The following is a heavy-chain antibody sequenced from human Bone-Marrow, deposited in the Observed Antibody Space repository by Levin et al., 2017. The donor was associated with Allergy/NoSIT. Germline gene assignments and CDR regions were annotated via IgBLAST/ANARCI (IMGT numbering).Heavy chain of an antibody. D-gene: IGHD3-16*01. V-gene: IGHV1-69*13. Sequence: GASVKVSCKASGVTFSTFAISWVRQAPGQGLEWMGGIIPFSDTPTYAQKFRGRVTITADESTTTAYMELSSLTSEDTAIYYCARDPSRVMDYFYGMDAWGQGTTVTVSS. CDR2: IIPFSDTP. CDR1: GVTFSTFA. CDR3: ARDPSRVMDYFYGMDA. J-gene: IGHJ6*02.